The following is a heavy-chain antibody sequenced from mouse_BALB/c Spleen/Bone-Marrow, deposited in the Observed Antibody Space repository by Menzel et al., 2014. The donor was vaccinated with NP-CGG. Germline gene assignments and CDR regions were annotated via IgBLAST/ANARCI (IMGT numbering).Heavy chain of an antibody. CDR2: ILPGSGGT. J-gene: IGHJ2*01. V-gene: IGHV1-9*01. CDR1: GYTFSSYW. D-gene: IGHD2-3*01. CDR3: ARPLYDGYYP. Sequence: VQLQQSGGELMKPGASVKISCKATGYTFSSYWIEWVKQRPGHGLEWIGEILPGSGGTNYNEKFKGKATFTADTSSNTAYKQLSSLTSEDSAVYYCARPLYDGYYPWGQGTTLTVSS.